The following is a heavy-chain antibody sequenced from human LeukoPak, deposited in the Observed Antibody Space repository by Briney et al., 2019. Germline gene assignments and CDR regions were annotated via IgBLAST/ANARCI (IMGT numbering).Heavy chain of an antibody. J-gene: IGHJ4*02. CDR1: GGTFSSYA. V-gene: IGHV1-69*04. CDR3: ARSSSIAARPIY. D-gene: IGHD6-6*01. Sequence: SVKVSCKASGGTFSSYAISWVRQAPGQGLEWMGRIIPILGIANYAQKFQGRVTITADKSTSTAYMELSSLRSEDTAVYCCARSSSIAARPIYWGQGTLVTVSS. CDR2: IIPILGIA.